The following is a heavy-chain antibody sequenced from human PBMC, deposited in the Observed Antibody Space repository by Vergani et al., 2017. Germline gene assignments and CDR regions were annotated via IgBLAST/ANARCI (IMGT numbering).Heavy chain of an antibody. CDR2: ISGSGGST. CDR1: GFTFNHYA. Sequence: EVQLLESGGDLVQPGGSLRLSCAASGFTFNHYAMNWVRQAPGKGLEWVSGISGSGGSTYSAGSVKGRFTISRDSSKNTLYLQMNSLSAGDKAVYYCAKANPRNSGYDYLYYYHAMDVGGKGTTVTVSS. D-gene: IGHD5-12*01. V-gene: IGHV3-23*01. J-gene: IGHJ6*04. CDR3: AKANPRNSGYDYLYYYHAMDV.